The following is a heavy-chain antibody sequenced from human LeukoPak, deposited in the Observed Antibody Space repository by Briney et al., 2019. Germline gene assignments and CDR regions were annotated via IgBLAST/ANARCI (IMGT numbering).Heavy chain of an antibody. V-gene: IGHV4-39*01. CDR2: IYYTGTT. Sequence: PSETLSLTCTVSGASISSTPSYWGWIRQPPGKGLEWIGSIYYTGTTYYSPSLKSRVTTSIDTSNNRFSLRLTSVTAADTALYYCARRMPSSGYSYDFWGLGTLVSVSS. CDR1: GASISSTPSY. CDR3: ARRMPSSGYSYDF. J-gene: IGHJ4*02. D-gene: IGHD6-13*01.